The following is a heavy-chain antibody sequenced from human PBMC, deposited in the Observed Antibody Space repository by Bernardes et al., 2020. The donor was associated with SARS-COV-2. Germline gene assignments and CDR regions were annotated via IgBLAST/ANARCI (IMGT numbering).Heavy chain of an antibody. J-gene: IGHJ4*02. CDR1: GFTFSDYS. CDR3: AREEMATIFGAWGY. Sequence: GGSLRLSCVASGFTFSDYSMNWVRQAPGKGLEWVSSISSSSSYIYADSVKGRFTISRDNAKNSLYLQMNSLRAEDTAVYYCAREEMATIFGAWGYWGQGTLVTVSS. D-gene: IGHD3-10*02. V-gene: IGHV3-21*01. CDR2: ISSSSSYI.